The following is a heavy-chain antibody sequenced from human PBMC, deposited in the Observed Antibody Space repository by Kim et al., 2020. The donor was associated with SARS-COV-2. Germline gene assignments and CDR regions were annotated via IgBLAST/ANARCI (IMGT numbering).Heavy chain of an antibody. V-gene: IGHV1-2*02. J-gene: IGHJ5*02. Sequence: ASVKVSCKASGYTFTGYYMHWVRQAPGQGLEWMGWINPNSGCTNYAQKFQGRGTMTRATSISTAYMELSRLISDDTAVYYCARSRLVRAAAGTGVDCFDPWGQGTMVSVSS. D-gene: IGHD6-13*01. CDR3: ARSRLVRAAAGTGVDCFDP. CDR2: INPNSGCT. CDR1: GYTFTGYY.